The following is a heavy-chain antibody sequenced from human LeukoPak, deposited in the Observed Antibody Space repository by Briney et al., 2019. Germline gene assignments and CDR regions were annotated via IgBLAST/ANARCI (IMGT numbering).Heavy chain of an antibody. V-gene: IGHV1-69*13. CDR2: IIPIFGTA. CDR3: ASAPLEYSSSLGSGAFDI. J-gene: IGHJ3*02. CDR1: GYTFTSYV. Sequence: ASVKVSCKASGYTFTSYVISWVRQAPGQGLEWMGGIIPIFGTANYAQKFQGRVTITADESTSTAYMELSSLRSEDTAVYYCASAPLEYSSSLGSGAFDIWGQGTMVTVSS. D-gene: IGHD6-6*01.